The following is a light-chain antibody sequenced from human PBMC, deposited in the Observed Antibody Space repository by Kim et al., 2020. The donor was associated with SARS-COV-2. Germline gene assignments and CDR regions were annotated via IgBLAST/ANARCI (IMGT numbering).Light chain of an antibody. CDR3: CSYTSSNTLV. V-gene: IGLV2-18*02. CDR2: EVS. CDR1: SSDVGSYNR. J-gene: IGLJ3*02. Sequence: QSALTKPPYVSGSHGQSVTISCTGTSSDVGSYNRVYLYKQPPGTAPKLMIYEVSNRPSGVPDRFSGSKSGNTASLTISGLQAEDEADYYCCSYTSSNTLVFGGGTQLTVL.